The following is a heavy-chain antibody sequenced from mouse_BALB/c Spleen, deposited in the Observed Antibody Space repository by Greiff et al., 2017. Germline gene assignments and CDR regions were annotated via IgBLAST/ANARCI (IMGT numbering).Heavy chain of an antibody. CDR2: ISDGGSYT. D-gene: IGHD3-1*01. CDR1: GFTFSDYY. CDR3: ARDREYGFAY. V-gene: IGHV5-4*02. Sequence: EVKLVESGGGLVKPGGSLKLSCAASGFTFSDYYMYWVRQTPEKRLEWVATISDGGSYTYYPDSVKGRFTISRDNAKNNLYLQMSSLKSEDTAMYYCARDREYGFAYWGQGTLVTVSA. J-gene: IGHJ3*01.